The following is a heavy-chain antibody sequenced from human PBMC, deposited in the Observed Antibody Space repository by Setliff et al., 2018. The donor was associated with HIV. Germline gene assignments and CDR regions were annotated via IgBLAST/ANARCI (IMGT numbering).Heavy chain of an antibody. CDR2: VSSRGDT. CDR1: GGSISSYY. J-gene: IGHJ4*03. V-gene: IGHV4-4*07. CDR3: AREGGADRYFDY. Sequence: PSETLSLTCTVSGGSISSYYWSWIRQPPGKGLEWIGRVSSRGDTNYNPSLKSRVTMSVDTSKSQFSLKVTSVTAADTAVYYCAREGGADRYFDYWGQGTMVTVSS. D-gene: IGHD3-16*01.